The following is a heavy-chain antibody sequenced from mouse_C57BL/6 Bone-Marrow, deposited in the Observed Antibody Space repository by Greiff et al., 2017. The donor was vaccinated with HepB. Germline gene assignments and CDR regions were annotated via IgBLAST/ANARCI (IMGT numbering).Heavy chain of an antibody. CDR1: GYTFTSYW. CDR2: IHPNSGST. Sequence: QVQLQQPGAELVKPGASVKLSCKASGYTFTSYWMHWVKQRPGQGLEWIGMIHPNSGSTNYNEKFKSKATLTVDKSSSTAYMQLSSLTSEDSAVYYCARSPFIPTVVAYYFDYWGQGTTLTVSS. V-gene: IGHV1-64*01. CDR3: ARSPFIPTVVAYYFDY. D-gene: IGHD1-1*01. J-gene: IGHJ2*01.